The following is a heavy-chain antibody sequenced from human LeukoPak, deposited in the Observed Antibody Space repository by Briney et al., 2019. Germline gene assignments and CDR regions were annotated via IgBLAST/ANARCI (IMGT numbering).Heavy chain of an antibody. J-gene: IGHJ3*02. CDR3: ARDRLDIAVAATDAFDI. Sequence: ASVKVSCKASGYTFTSYGISWVRQAPGQGLEWMGWISAYNGNTNYAQKLQGRVTMTTDTSTSTAYMELRSLRSDDTAVYYCARDRLDIAVAATDAFDIWGQGTMVTVSS. CDR1: GYTFTSYG. D-gene: IGHD6-19*01. V-gene: IGHV1-18*01. CDR2: ISAYNGNT.